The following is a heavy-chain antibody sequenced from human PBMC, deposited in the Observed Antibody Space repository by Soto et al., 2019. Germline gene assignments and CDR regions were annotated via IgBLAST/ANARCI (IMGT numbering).Heavy chain of an antibody. D-gene: IGHD3-3*01. CDR3: ARDILGVSYDFSH. CDR2: ISSEDNT. V-gene: IGHV3-66*01. J-gene: IGHJ1*01. Sequence: EVQLMASGGGLVQPGGSLRLSCAASGFIVNNIFMTWVRQAPGKGLEWISTISSEDNTYYADSVKGNFTISRDSPKNTLYLQMNSPRPEDTAVYHCARDILGVSYDFSHGGQGALVTVSS. CDR1: GFIVNNIF.